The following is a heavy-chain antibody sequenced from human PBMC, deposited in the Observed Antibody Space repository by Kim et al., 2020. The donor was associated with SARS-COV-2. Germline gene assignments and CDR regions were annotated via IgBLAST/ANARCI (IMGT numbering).Heavy chain of an antibody. CDR3: ARERRRDLGTPRPGY. J-gene: IGHJ4*02. D-gene: IGHD7-27*01. Sequence: DSVKGRFTISRDNAKNALYLQMNSLRAEDTAVYYCARERRRDLGTPRPGYWGQGTLVTISS. V-gene: IGHV3-7*03.